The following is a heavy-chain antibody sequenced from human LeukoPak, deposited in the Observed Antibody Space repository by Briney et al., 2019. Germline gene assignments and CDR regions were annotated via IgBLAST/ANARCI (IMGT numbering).Heavy chain of an antibody. CDR2: INPNSGGT. CDR1: GYTFTGYY. D-gene: IGHD1-26*01. V-gene: IGHV1-2*02. J-gene: IGHJ3*02. CDR3: ARDVEATGAFDI. Sequence: ASVKVPCKASGYTFTGYYMHWVRQAPGQGLEWMGWINPNSGGTNYAQKFQGRVTITSDTSISTAYMELSRLRSDDTAVYYCARDVEATGAFDIWGQGTMVTASS.